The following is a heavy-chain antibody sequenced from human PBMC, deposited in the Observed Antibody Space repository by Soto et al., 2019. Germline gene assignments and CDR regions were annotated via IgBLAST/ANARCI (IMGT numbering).Heavy chain of an antibody. Sequence: GGSLRLSCAASGFTFSSYWMSWVRQAPGKGLEWVANIKQDGSEKYYVDSVKGRFTISRDNAKNSLYLQMNSLRAKDTAVYDCARDRRGYGDVRVGYYFDYWGQGTLVTVSS. CDR3: ARDRRGYGDVRVGYYFDY. CDR2: IKQDGSEK. J-gene: IGHJ4*02. V-gene: IGHV3-7*01. D-gene: IGHD4-17*01. CDR1: GFTFSSYW.